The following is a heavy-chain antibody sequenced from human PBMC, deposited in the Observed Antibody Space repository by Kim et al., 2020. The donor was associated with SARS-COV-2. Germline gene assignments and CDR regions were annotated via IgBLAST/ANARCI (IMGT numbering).Heavy chain of an antibody. J-gene: IGHJ5*02. CDR1: GDSVSSNSAA. CDR3: ARDLSTGIAVAALNWFDP. V-gene: IGHV6-1*01. D-gene: IGHD6-19*01. Sequence: SQTLSLTCAISGDSVSSNSAAWNWLRQSPSRGLEWLGRTYYRSKWYNDYAVSVKSRITNNPDTSKNQFSLQLNSVTPEDTAVYYCARDLSTGIAVAALNWFDPWGQGTLVTVSS. CDR2: TYYRSKWYN.